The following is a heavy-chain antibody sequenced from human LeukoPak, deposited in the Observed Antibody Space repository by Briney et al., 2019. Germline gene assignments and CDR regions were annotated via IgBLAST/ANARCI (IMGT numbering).Heavy chain of an antibody. D-gene: IGHD3-22*01. CDR2: IYSSGST. CDR1: NGSIGTSNYY. CDR3: ARTTNDGSGYYVY. V-gene: IGHV4-61*05. Sequence: SETLSLTCTVSNGSIGTSNYYWGWIRQPPGKGLEWIGFIYSSGSTKYNPSLTSGVTISLDTSKKQISLKLSSVTAADTAVYYCARTTNDGSGYYVYWGQGTLVTVSS. J-gene: IGHJ4*02.